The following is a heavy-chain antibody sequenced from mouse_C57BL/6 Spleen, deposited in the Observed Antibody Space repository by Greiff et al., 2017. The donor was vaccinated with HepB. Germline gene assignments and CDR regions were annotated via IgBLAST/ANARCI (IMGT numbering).Heavy chain of an antibody. D-gene: IGHD1-2*01. CDR2: IDPSDSYT. CDR1: GYTFTSYW. J-gene: IGHJ3*01. V-gene: IGHV1-50*01. Sequence: VQLQQPGAELVKPGASVKLSCKASGYTFTSYWMQWVKQRPGQGLEWIGEIDPSDSYTNYNQKFKGKATLTVDTSSSTAYMQLSSLTSEDSAVYYCARRTAPWGQGTLVTVSA. CDR3: ARRTAP.